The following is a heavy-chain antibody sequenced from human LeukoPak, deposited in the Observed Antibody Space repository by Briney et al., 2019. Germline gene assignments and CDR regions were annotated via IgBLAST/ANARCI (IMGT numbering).Heavy chain of an antibody. CDR3: AKGLYYDVLTGNWFDP. D-gene: IGHD3-9*01. V-gene: IGHV3-9*01. Sequence: GGSLRLSCAASGFNFDYYAMHWVRLVPGKGLEWVAGITWNSDSTGYGDSVKGRFIISRDNAQNSLYLEMSSLRAEDTAFYYCAKGLYYDVLTGNWFDPWGQGTLATVSS. CDR1: GFNFDYYA. CDR2: ITWNSDST. J-gene: IGHJ5*02.